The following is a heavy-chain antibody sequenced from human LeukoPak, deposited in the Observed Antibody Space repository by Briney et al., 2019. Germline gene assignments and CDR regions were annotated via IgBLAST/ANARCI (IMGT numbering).Heavy chain of an antibody. CDR1: GFTFSNYA. CDR3: ARSTVGTSCCTAVDY. Sequence: PGGSLRLSCVASGFTFSNYAMSWVRQAPGKGLELVSGIYGSDDKTVYGDAVKGRFTISRDNSKNTLYLQMNSLRAEDTAEYYCARSTVGTSCCTAVDYWGQGTLVTVSS. D-gene: IGHD1-26*01. CDR2: IYGSDDKT. V-gene: IGHV3-23*01. J-gene: IGHJ4*02.